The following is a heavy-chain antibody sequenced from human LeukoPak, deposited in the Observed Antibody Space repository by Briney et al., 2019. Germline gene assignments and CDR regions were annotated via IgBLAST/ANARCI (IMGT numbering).Heavy chain of an antibody. CDR1: GGTFSSYT. V-gene: IGHV1-69*02. CDR3: ARVCSGGGCYDSGT. D-gene: IGHD2-15*01. Sequence: SVKVSCKASGGTFSSYTISWVRQAPGQGLEWMGRIIPILGIANYAQKFQGRVTITADKSTSTAYMELSSLRSEDTAVYYCARVCSGGGCYDSGTWGQGTLVTVSS. CDR2: IIPILGIA. J-gene: IGHJ5*02.